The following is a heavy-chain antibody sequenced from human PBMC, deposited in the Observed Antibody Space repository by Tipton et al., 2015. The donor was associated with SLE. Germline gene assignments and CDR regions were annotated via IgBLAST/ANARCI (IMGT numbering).Heavy chain of an antibody. Sequence: SLRLSCAASGFTFSSYWMHWVRQAPGKGLVWVSRINSDGSSTSYADSVKGRFTISRDNAMNTLYLQMNSLRAEDTAVYYCAREGSSIVYYYGMDVWGQGTTVTVSS. CDR2: INSDGSST. D-gene: IGHD1-26*01. CDR1: GFTFSSYW. CDR3: AREGSSIVYYYGMDV. V-gene: IGHV3-74*01. J-gene: IGHJ6*02.